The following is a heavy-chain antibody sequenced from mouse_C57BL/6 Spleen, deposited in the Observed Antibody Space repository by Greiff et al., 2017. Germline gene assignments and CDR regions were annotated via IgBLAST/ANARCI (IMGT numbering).Heavy chain of an antibody. Sequence: QVQLQQSGAELARPGASVKLSCKASGYTFTSYGISWVKQRTGQGLEWIGEIYLRSGSTNYNEKFKSKATLTVEKYSRTAYMQLCSLTSEDSAVYYCARWGYDYDGWFAYWGQGTLVTVSA. V-gene: IGHV1-81*01. CDR3: ARWGYDYDGWFAY. D-gene: IGHD2-4*01. J-gene: IGHJ3*01. CDR2: IYLRSGST. CDR1: GYTFTSYG.